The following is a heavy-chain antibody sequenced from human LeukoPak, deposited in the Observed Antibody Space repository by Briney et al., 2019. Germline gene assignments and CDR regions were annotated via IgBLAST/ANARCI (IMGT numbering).Heavy chain of an antibody. CDR1: GGSFSANS. CDR2: INHSGTT. J-gene: IGHJ2*01. V-gene: IGHV4-34*01. Sequence: SETLSLTCAVYGGSFSANSWSGIGHPPGKGLDWIGEINHSGTTNYNPSLESRVTMSVDTSKNQFSLKLSSVTAADTAVYYCARRGTLYWYFDLWGRGTLVTVSS. D-gene: IGHD3-16*01. CDR3: ARRGTLYWYFDL.